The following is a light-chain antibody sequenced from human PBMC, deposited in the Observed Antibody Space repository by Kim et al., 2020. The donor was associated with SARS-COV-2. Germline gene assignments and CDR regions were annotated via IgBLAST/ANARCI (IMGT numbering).Light chain of an antibody. J-gene: IGLJ2*01. V-gene: IGLV10-54*04. CDR3: SAWDRSLNAVV. CDR2: RNN. Sequence: SHTATIICTGTSNNVGLQGPSWLQHHQGHPPKLLSYRNNNRPSGISERFSASRSGDTASLTITGLQPEDEADYYCSAWDRSLNAVVFGGGTQLTVL. CDR1: SNNVGLQG.